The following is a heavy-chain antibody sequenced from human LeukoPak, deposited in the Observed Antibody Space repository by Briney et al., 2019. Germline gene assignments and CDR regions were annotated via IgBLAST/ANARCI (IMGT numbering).Heavy chain of an antibody. CDR2: ISSSGSTI. CDR1: GFTFSDYY. CDR3: ATQQWLVPYFDY. J-gene: IGHJ4*02. D-gene: IGHD6-19*01. Sequence: PGGSLRLSCAASGFTFSDYYMSWIRQAPGKGLEWVSYISSSGSTIYYADSVKGRFTISRDNAKNSLYLQMSSLRAEDTAVYYCATQQWLVPYFDYWGQGTLVTVSS. V-gene: IGHV3-11*01.